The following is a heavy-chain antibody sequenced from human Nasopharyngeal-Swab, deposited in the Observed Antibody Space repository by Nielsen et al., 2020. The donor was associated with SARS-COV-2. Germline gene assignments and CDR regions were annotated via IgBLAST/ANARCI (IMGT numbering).Heavy chain of an antibody. J-gene: IGHJ6*02. CDR3: ARTGIAVADPTYYYYGMDV. D-gene: IGHD6-19*01. Sequence: SQTLSLTCAISGDSVSSNSAAWNWIRQSPSRGLEWLGRTYYRSKWYNDYAVSVKSRITINPDTSKNQFSLQLNSVTPEDTAVYYCARTGIAVADPTYYYYGMDVWGQGTTVTVSS. CDR2: TYYRSKWYN. CDR1: GDSVSSNSAA. V-gene: IGHV6-1*01.